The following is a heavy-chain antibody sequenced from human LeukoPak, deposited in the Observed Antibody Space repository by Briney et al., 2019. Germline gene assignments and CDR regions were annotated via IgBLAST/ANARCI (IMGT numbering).Heavy chain of an antibody. V-gene: IGHV3-74*01. J-gene: IGHJ4*02. CDR2: INSDGSST. Sequence: GGSLRLSCAASGFTFSSFWIHWVRQAPGKGLVWVSRINSDGSSTTYADSVKGRFTISRDNAKNTVYLQMNSLRAEDTAVYYCARVPRVGDYVDYWGQGTLVTVSS. CDR1: GFTFSSFW. CDR3: ARVPRVGDYVDY. D-gene: IGHD2-15*01.